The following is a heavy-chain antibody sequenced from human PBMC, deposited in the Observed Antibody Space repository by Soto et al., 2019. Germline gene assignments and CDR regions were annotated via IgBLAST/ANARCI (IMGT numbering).Heavy chain of an antibody. J-gene: IGHJ4*02. CDR2: IIPIFGTA. V-gene: IGHV1-69*13. Sequence: GASVKVSCKASGGTFSSYAISWVRQAPGQGLEWMGGIIPIFGTANYAQKFQGRVTITADESTSTAYMELSSLRSEDTAVYYCARDVRRGYCSGGSCYSWDYWGQGTPVTVSS. CDR1: GGTFSSYA. CDR3: ARDVRRGYCSGGSCYSWDY. D-gene: IGHD2-15*01.